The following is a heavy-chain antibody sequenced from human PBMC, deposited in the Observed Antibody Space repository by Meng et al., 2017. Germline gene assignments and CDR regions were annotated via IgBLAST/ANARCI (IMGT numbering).Heavy chain of an antibody. V-gene: IGHV3-48*03. CDR3: ARDGGITIFGVVTPDYYYYYGMDV. CDR1: GFTFSSYE. Sequence: GESLKISCAASGFTFSSYEMNWVRQAPGKGLEWVSYSSSSGSTINSADSVKGRFTISRDNAKNSLYLQMNSLRAEDTAVYYCARDGGITIFGVVTPDYYYYYGMDVWGQGTTVTVSS. CDR2: SSSSGSTI. J-gene: IGHJ6*02. D-gene: IGHD3-3*01.